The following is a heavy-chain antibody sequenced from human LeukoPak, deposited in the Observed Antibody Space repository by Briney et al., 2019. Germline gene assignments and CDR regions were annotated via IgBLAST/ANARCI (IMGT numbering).Heavy chain of an antibody. V-gene: IGHV3-21*01. J-gene: IGHJ4*02. CDR3: ARSPITIFGVVID. CDR2: ISSSSSYI. CDR1: GFTFSSYS. Sequence: GGSLRLSCAAAGFTFSSYSMNLVRQAPGKGLEWVSSISSSSSYIYYADSVKGRFTISRDNAKNSLYLQMNSLRAEDTAVYYCARSPITIFGVVIDWGQGTLVTVSS. D-gene: IGHD3-3*01.